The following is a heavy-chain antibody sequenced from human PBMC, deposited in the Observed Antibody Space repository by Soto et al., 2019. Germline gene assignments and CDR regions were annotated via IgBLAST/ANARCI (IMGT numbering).Heavy chain of an antibody. J-gene: IGHJ4*02. Sequence: PSATLSLTCTVSGGSITSSNYYWSWIRQSPGEGLEWIGHIYSSGTAYYNPSLMSRVSMSIDTSKNQFSLNLNSVTVADTAVYFCARELRGYSYGPCEGAWGRGRL. CDR3: ARELRGYSYGPCEGA. CDR1: GGSITSSNYY. CDR2: IYSSGTA. V-gene: IGHV4-30-4*01. D-gene: IGHD5-18*01.